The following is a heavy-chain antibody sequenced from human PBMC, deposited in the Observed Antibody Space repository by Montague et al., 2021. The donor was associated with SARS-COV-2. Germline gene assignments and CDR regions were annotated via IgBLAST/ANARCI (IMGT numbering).Heavy chain of an antibody. CDR1: GGSISGYY. CDR2: IYSSGST. J-gene: IGHJ6*02. D-gene: IGHD2-2*01. CDR3: ARDSLVASYYYCGVDV. Sequence: SETLSFTCTVSGGSISGYYWNWIRQPPGKGLEWIGYIYSSGSTNYNPSLKSRVTMSVDTSKNQLSLNLSSVTAADTAVYYCARDSLVASYYYCGVDVWGQGTTVTVAS. V-gene: IGHV4-59*13.